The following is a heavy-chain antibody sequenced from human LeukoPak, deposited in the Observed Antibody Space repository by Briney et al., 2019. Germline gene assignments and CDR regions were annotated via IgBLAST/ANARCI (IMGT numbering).Heavy chain of an antibody. CDR1: GFSLSTSGMC. CDR3: ARMRYCSSTSCYYFDS. Sequence: ESGPTLVNPTQTLTLTCTFSGFSLSTSGMCVSWIRQPPADALKWLARIDWDDDRYYNTSLKTRLTISKDTSKNQVVLTMTNMDPVDTATYYCARMRYCSSTSCYYFDSWGQGTLVTVSS. CDR2: IDWDDDR. J-gene: IGHJ4*02. V-gene: IGHV2-70*11. D-gene: IGHD2-2*01.